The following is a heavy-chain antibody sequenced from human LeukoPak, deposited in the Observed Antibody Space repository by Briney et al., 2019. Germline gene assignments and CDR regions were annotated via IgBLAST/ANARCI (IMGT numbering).Heavy chain of an antibody. J-gene: IGHJ4*02. Sequence: GGSLRLSCAASGLNFNIYNMNWVRQAPGKGLEWVSAISGSGGSTYYADSVKGRFTISRDNSKNTLYLQMNSLRAEDTAIYYCAKDGGPTVFYYFDYWGQGTLITVSS. D-gene: IGHD1-1*01. V-gene: IGHV3-23*01. CDR2: ISGSGGST. CDR1: GLNFNIYN. CDR3: AKDGGPTVFYYFDY.